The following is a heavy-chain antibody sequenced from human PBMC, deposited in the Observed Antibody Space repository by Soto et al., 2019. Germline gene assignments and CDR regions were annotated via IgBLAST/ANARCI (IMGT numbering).Heavy chain of an antibody. CDR3: AKGQDSSGYYYHYFDH. CDR1: GFTFDDYA. CDR2: ISWNSGSI. J-gene: IGHJ4*02. D-gene: IGHD3-22*01. V-gene: IGHV3-9*01. Sequence: EVQLVESGGGLVQPGRSLRLSCAASGFTFDDYAMHWVRQAPGKGLEWVSGISWNSGSIGYADSVKGRFTISRDNAKNSLYLQMNSLRAEDTALYYCAKGQDSSGYYYHYFDHWGQGTLVTVSS.